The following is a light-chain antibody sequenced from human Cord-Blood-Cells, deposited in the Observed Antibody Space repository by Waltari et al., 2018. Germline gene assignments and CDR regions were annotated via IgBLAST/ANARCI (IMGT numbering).Light chain of an antibody. CDR3: QQYNNWPPLT. CDR2: GAS. CDR1: QSVSSN. J-gene: IGKJ4*01. Sequence: EIVMTQSPATLSVSLGERVTLSCRASQSVSSNLAWYQQKPGQAPRLLIYGASTRATGIPARFSGSGSGTEFTLTISSLQSEDFAVYYCQQYNNWPPLTFGGGTKVEIK. V-gene: IGKV3-15*01.